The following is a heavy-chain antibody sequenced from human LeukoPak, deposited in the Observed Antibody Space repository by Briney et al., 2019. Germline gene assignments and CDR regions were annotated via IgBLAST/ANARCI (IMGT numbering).Heavy chain of an antibody. CDR1: GGTFSTNA. J-gene: IGHJ6*03. D-gene: IGHD2-2*02. CDR3: ARGPPLTYDHTPEGYYHYYMDV. CDR2: IIPIFGAP. Sequence: GASVKVSCKASGGTFSTNAISWVRQAPGQGLEWMATIIPIFGAPNYAPKFQGRVSITADESTRTAYMEVTSLRSDDTAVYYCARGPPLTYDHTPEGYYHYYMDVWGKGTTVTISS. V-gene: IGHV1-69*13.